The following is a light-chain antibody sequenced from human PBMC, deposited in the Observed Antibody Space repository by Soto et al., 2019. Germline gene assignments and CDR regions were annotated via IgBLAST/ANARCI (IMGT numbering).Light chain of an antibody. V-gene: IGKV3-15*01. Sequence: EIVMTQSPATLSVSPGERATLSCRASQSVSSNLAWYQQKPGQAPRLLIYGASTRATGIPARFSGNGSGTEFTLTISSLQAEDFAVYYCQQYNGWPQLTFGGGIKVEIK. CDR2: GAS. CDR3: QQYNGWPQLT. J-gene: IGKJ4*01. CDR1: QSVSSN.